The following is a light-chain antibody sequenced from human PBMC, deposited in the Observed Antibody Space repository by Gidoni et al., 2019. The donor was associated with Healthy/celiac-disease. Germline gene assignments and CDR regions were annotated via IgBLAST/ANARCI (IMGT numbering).Light chain of an antibody. CDR3: QQRSNWPPYT. J-gene: IGKJ2*01. CDR2: DAS. CDR1: QSVSSY. V-gene: IGKV3-11*01. Sequence: ESVLPQSPATLSLSPGERATLPCRASQSVSSYLAWYQQKPGQAPRLLIYDASNRATGIPARFSGSGSGTDFSLPIRSLVPEDFAVYYCQQRSNWPPYTFGQGTKLEIK.